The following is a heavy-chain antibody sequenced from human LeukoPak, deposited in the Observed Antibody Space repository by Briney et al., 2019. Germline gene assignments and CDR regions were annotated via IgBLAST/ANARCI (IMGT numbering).Heavy chain of an antibody. D-gene: IGHD6-19*01. CDR3: AKTTTGYSSGRFPGWPVDY. J-gene: IGHJ4*02. V-gene: IGHV3-23*01. CDR2: IFGSGGST. Sequence: GGSLRLSCAASGFTFSIYAMYWVRQAPGKGLEWVSGIFGSGGSTHYADSVKGRFTISRDNSKNTVYLQMNSLRAEDTAVYYCAKTTTGYSSGRFPGWPVDYWGQGTLATASS. CDR1: GFTFSIYA.